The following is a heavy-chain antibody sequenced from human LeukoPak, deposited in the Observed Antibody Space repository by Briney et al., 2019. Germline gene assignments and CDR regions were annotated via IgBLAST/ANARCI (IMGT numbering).Heavy chain of an antibody. V-gene: IGHV4-34*01. CDR3: ARRETYSNSSSGKRNWFDP. CDR1: GGSFSGYY. Sequence: KPSETLSLTCAVYGGSFSGYYWSWIRQPPGKGLEWIGEINHSGSTNYNPSLKSRVTTSVETSKNQFSLKLSSVTAADTAVYYCARRETYSNSSSGKRNWFDPWGQGTLVTVSS. J-gene: IGHJ5*02. D-gene: IGHD6-13*01. CDR2: INHSGST.